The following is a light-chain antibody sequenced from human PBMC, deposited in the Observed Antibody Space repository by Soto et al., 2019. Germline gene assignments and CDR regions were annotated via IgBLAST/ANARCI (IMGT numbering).Light chain of an antibody. Sequence: EILMTQSPATLSVFPAERATLSCRASQSVSTHLAWYQQKPGQAPRLLIYGASTMASGIAARSSGSGSGAEFTLTITSLQPADVALSYCQQYNDLPSNTFGQGTLLDIK. J-gene: IGKJ5*01. V-gene: IGKV3-15*01. CDR2: GAS. CDR1: QSVSTH. CDR3: QQYNDLPSNT.